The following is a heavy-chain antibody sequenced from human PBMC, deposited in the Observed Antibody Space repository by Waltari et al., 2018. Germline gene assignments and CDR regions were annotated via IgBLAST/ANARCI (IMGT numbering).Heavy chain of an antibody. CDR1: GFTFSNYA. D-gene: IGHD6-19*01. CDR2: ISGSDGTT. Sequence: EVQLLESGGGLVQPGGSLRLACAASGFTFSNYAMSWFGQAQGTGVDRVSVISGSDGTTPYAHSVKGRFIISRDNSKNSLYLHVNSLRAEDTALYYCAKDQVDRGWYSRRVFDYWGQGTLVTVSS. CDR3: AKDQVDRGWYSRRVFDY. V-gene: IGHV3-23*01. J-gene: IGHJ4*02.